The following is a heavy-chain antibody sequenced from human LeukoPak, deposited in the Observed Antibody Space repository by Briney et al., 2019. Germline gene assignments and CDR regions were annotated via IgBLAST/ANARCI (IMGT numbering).Heavy chain of an antibody. J-gene: IGHJ4*02. CDR1: GFTFTSSA. Sequence: GTSVKVSCKASGFTFTSSAVQWVRQARGQRLEWIGWIVVGSGNTNYAQKFRERVTITRDMSTSTAYMELSSLRSEDTAVYYCAADDYGGNSPLDYWGQGTLVTVSS. CDR2: IVVGSGNT. CDR3: AADDYGGNSPLDY. V-gene: IGHV1-58*01. D-gene: IGHD4-23*01.